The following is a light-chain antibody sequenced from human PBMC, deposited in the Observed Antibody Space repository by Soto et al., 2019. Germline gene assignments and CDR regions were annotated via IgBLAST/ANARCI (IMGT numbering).Light chain of an antibody. CDR3: QQSYSTPRT. V-gene: IGKV1-39*01. CDR2: AAS. CDR1: QSISSY. Sequence: DIQMTQYPSSLSASVGDRVTITCRASQSISSYLNWYQQKPGKAPKLLIYAASSLQSGVPSRFSGSGSGTDFTLTISSLRPEDFATCYCQQSYSTPRTFGQGTKV. J-gene: IGKJ1*01.